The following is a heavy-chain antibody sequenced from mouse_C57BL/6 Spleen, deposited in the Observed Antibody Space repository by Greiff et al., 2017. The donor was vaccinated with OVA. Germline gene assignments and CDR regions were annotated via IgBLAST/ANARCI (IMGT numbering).Heavy chain of an antibody. CDR2: IYPGSGNT. V-gene: IGHV1-76*01. Sequence: QVQLQQSGAELVRPGASVKLSCKASGYTFTDYYINWVKQRPGQGLEWIARIYPGSGNTYYNEKFKGKATLTAEKSSSTAYMQLSSLTSEDSAVYFCAREGQLRPHYYAMVYWGQGTSVTVSS. D-gene: IGHD3-2*02. CDR1: GYTFTDYY. CDR3: AREGQLRPHYYAMVY. J-gene: IGHJ4*01.